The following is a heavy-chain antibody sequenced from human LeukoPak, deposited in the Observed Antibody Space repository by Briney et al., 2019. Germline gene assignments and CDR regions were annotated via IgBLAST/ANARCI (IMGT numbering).Heavy chain of an antibody. CDR2: IYHTGST. J-gene: IGHJ5*02. CDR3: ARGSGYCSSTSCNNWFDP. D-gene: IGHD2-2*01. Sequence: PSGTLSLTCAVSGGSISISNWYSWVRQPPGKGLEWIGEIYHTGSTNYNPSLKSRVTISVDKSKNQVSLKLSSVTAADTAVYYCARGSGYCSSTSCNNWFDPWGQGTLVTVSS. CDR1: GGSISISNW. V-gene: IGHV4-4*02.